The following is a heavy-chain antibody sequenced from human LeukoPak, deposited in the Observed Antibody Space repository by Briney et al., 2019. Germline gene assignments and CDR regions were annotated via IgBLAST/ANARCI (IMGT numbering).Heavy chain of an antibody. CDR2: ISGSGGST. CDR3: AKRPSSGWRFDY. J-gene: IGHJ4*02. CDR1: GFTFSSYA. V-gene: IGHV3-23*01. Sequence: GGSLRLSCAASGFTFSSYAMSWVRQAPGKGLEWVSAISGSGGSTYYADSVKGRFTTSRDNSKNTLYLQMNSLRAEDTAVYYCAKRPSSGWRFDYWGQGTLVTVSS. D-gene: IGHD6-19*01.